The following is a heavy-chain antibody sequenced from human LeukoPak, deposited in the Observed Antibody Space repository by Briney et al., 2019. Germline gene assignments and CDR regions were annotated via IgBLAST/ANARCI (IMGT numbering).Heavy chain of an antibody. V-gene: IGHV3-30-3*01. CDR1: GFTFSSYA. D-gene: IGHD4-17*01. CDR3: ARNQDGGYGDSNQSESTLDAFDI. Sequence: PGRSLRLSCAASGFTFSSYAMHWVRQAPGKGLEWVAVISYDGSNKYYADSVKGRFTISRDNSKNTLYLQMNSLRAEDTAVYYCARNQDGGYGDSNQSESTLDAFDIWGQGTMVTVSS. CDR2: ISYDGSNK. J-gene: IGHJ3*02.